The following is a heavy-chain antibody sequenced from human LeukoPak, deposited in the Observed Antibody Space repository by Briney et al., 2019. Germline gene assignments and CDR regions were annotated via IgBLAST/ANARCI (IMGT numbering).Heavy chain of an antibody. Sequence: SETLSLTCAVYGGSFSGYYWSWIRQPPGKGLEWIGEINHSGSTNYNPSLKSRVTISVDTTKNQFSLKLNSVTAADTAVYYCARGAPKEIQLWLRLRGVAFDIWGQGTMVTVSS. CDR1: GGSFSGYY. CDR3: ARGAPKEIQLWLRLRGVAFDI. CDR2: INHSGST. V-gene: IGHV4-34*01. J-gene: IGHJ3*02. D-gene: IGHD5-18*01.